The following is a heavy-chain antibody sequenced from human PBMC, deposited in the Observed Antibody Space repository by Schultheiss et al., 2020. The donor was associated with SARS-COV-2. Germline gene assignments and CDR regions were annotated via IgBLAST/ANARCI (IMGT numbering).Heavy chain of an antibody. V-gene: IGHV3-23*01. CDR3: AKPAAAYYYYYGMDV. J-gene: IGHJ6*02. Sequence: GGSLRLSCAVSGLIFSNYAMSWVRQAPGKGLQWVSGISGRGGSTYYADSVKGRFTISRDNSKNTLYLQMNSLRAEDTAVYYCAKPAAAYYYYYGMDVWGQGTTVTVSS. CDR1: GLIFSNYA. CDR2: ISGRGGST. D-gene: IGHD2-2*01.